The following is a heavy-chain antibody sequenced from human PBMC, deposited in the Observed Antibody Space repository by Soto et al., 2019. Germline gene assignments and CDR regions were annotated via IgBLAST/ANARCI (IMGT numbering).Heavy chain of an antibody. CDR2: ISGSGGST. CDR1: GFTFSSYA. J-gene: IGHJ6*02. V-gene: IGHV3-23*01. CDR3: AKAGGPRHYYYYGMDV. Sequence: GGSLRLSCAASGFTFSSYAMSWVRQAPGKGLEWVSAISGSGGSTYYADSVKGRFTISRDNSKNTLYLQMNSLRAGDTAVYYCAKAGGPRHYYYYGMDVWGQGTTVTVSS. D-gene: IGHD2-8*02.